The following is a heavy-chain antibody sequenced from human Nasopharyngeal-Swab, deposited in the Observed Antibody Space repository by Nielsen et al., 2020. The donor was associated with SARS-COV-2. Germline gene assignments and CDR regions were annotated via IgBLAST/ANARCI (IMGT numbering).Heavy chain of an antibody. Sequence: VRQAPGKGLEWVAVISYDGSNKYYADSVKGRFTISRDNSKNTLYLQMNSLRAEDTAVYYCAKFGGTHYGPDDYWGQGTLVTVSS. CDR3: AKFGGTHYGPDDY. J-gene: IGHJ4*02. CDR2: ISYDGSNK. D-gene: IGHD3-10*01. V-gene: IGHV3-30*18.